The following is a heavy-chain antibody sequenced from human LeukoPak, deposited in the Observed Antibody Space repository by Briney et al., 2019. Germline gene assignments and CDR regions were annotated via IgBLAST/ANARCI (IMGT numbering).Heavy chain of an antibody. CDR3: ARLYSSSLGRVFDY. Sequence: PSETLSLTCTVSGASISTSTYYWSWIRQPPGKGLEWIGYISYSRSTNYNPSLKSRVTISVDTSKNQFSLKLSSVTAADTAIYCCARLYSSSLGRVFDYWGQGTLVTVSS. CDR1: GASISTSTYY. D-gene: IGHD6-13*01. J-gene: IGHJ4*02. V-gene: IGHV4-61*01. CDR2: ISYSRST.